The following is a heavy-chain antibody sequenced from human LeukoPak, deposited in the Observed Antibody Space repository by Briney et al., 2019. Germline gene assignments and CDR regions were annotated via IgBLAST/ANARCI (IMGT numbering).Heavy chain of an antibody. V-gene: IGHV1-69*13. D-gene: IGHD1-26*01. CDR3: ARVGACRDFDY. CDR2: IIPIFGTA. J-gene: IGHJ4*02. Sequence: AASVKVSCKASGGTFSSYAISWVRQAPGQGLEWMGGIIPIFGTANYAQKFQGRVTITADESTSTAYMELSSLRSEDTAVYYCARVGACRDFDYWGQGTLVTVSS. CDR1: GGTFSSYA.